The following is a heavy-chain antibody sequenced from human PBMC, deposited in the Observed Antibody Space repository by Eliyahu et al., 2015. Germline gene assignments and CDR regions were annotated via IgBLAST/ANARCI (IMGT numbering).Heavy chain of an antibody. V-gene: IGHV3-7*04. J-gene: IGHJ4*02. Sequence: EVQLVESGGGLVQPGGSLRLSCAASGFTFTTYWMNWVRQAPGKGLELVANIKQXGTETYYVDSVKGRFTVSRDNAKNSLFLQMNSLRAEDTAVYYCGRGRYCTNSVCYLDYWGQGTLVTVSS. D-gene: IGHD2-8*01. CDR2: IKQXGTET. CDR3: GRGRYCTNSVCYLDY. CDR1: GFTFTTYW.